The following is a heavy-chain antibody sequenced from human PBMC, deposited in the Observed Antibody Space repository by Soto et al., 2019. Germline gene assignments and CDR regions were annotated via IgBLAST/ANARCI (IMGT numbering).Heavy chain of an antibody. Sequence: PSETLSLTCTVSGGSISSSSYYWGWIRQPPGKGLEWIGSIYYSGSTFYNPSLKSRVTISVDTSKNEFSLKLRSVTAADTAVYYCARPSVFGVVQFDYWGQGXLVTVSS. D-gene: IGHD3-3*01. V-gene: IGHV4-39*01. CDR1: GGSISSSSYY. J-gene: IGHJ4*02. CDR2: IYYSGST. CDR3: ARPSVFGVVQFDY.